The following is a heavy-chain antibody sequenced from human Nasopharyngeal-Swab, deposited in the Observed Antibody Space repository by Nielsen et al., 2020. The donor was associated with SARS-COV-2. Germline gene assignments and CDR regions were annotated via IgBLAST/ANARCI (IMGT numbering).Heavy chain of an antibody. D-gene: IGHD2-2*01. CDR3: ARDQFARVPAATYYYYYGMDV. Sequence: SETLSLTCTLSGGSISSGGYYWSWIRQHPGKGLEWLGYIYYSGSTYYNPSLKSRVTISVDTSKNQFSLKLSSVTAADTAVYYCARDQFARVPAATYYYYYGMDVWGQGTTVTVSS. CDR2: IYYSGST. CDR1: GGSISSGGYY. J-gene: IGHJ6*02. V-gene: IGHV4-31*03.